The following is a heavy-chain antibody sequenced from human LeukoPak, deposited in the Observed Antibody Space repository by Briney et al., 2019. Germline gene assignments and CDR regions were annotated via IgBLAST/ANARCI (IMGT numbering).Heavy chain of an antibody. CDR2: IYHSGST. D-gene: IGHD6-13*01. J-gene: IGHJ5*02. Sequence: PSETLSLTCVVSGGSISSGSYSWSWIRQPPGKGLEWIGYIYHSGSTYYNPSHKSRVTISLDRSKNQFSLRLSSVTAADTAVYYCARGASVAGRDWFDPWGQGTLVTVSS. CDR3: ARGASVAGRDWFDP. V-gene: IGHV4-30-2*01. CDR1: GGSISSGSYS.